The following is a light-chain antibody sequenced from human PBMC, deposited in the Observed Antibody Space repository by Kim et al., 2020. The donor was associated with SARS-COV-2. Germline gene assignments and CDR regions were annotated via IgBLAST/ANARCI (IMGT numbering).Light chain of an antibody. J-gene: IGKJ2*01. CDR2: DAS. CDR1: QSVRIF. Sequence: LSLSPGERATLSCRASQSVRIFLAWYQQKPGQAPSLLIYDASNRATGIPARFSGSGSGTDFTLTISSLEPEVFAVYYCQQRSNWPTFGQGTKLEIK. V-gene: IGKV3-11*01. CDR3: QQRSNWPT.